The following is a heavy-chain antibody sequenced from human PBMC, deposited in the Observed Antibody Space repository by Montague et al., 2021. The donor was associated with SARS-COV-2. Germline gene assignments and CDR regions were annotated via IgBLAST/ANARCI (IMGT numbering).Heavy chain of an antibody. D-gene: IGHD2-15*01. V-gene: IGHV3-48*03. CDR1: GFTFSSYE. CDR2: ISSSGSTI. Sequence: SLRLSCAASGFTFSSYEMNWVRQAPGKGLEWVSYISSSGSTIYYADSVKGRFTISRDNAKNSLYLQMNSLRAEDTAVYYCAKDLTVDIVVVVAAIKDSAFDYWGQGTLVTVSS. CDR3: AKDLTVDIVVVVAAIKDSAFDY. J-gene: IGHJ4*02.